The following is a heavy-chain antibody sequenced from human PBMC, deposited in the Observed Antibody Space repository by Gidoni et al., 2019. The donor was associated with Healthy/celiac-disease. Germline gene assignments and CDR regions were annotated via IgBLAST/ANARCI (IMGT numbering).Heavy chain of an antibody. CDR2: IKQDGSEK. Sequence: EVQLVESGGGLVPPGGSLRLSCEASGFTFSSYWLSWVRQAPGKGLECVANIKQDGSEKYYVDSVKGRFTISRDNAKNSLYLQMNSLRDDDTAVYYCSRDLYCSSTSVYKRAESFQHWGQGTLVTVSS. J-gene: IGHJ1*01. CDR1: GFTFSSYW. V-gene: IGHV3-7*01. D-gene: IGHD2-2*02. CDR3: SRDLYCSSTSVYKRAESFQH.